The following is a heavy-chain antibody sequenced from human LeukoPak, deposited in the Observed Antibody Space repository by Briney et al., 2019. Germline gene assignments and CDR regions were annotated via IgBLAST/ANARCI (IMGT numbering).Heavy chain of an antibody. J-gene: IGHJ3*02. CDR2: ISSSSSTI. CDR1: GFTVSSNY. D-gene: IGHD3-22*01. Sequence: GGSLRLSCAASGFTVSSNYMSWVRQAPGKGLEWVSYISSSSSTIYYADSVKGRFTISRGNAKNSLYLQMNSLRAEDTAVYYCARDPSIYYYDSSGAFDIWGQGTMVTVSS. CDR3: ARDPSIYYYDSSGAFDI. V-gene: IGHV3-48*01.